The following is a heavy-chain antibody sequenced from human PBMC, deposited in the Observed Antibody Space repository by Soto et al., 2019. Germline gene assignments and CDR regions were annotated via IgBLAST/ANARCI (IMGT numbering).Heavy chain of an antibody. Sequence: SVKVSCKASGGTFSSYAISWVRQAPGQGLEWMGGIIPIFGTANYAQKFQGRVTITADESTSTAYMELSSLRSEDTAVYYCARIEADGYGRGYYYYGTDGWGQGTKVTVS. CDR2: IIPIFGTA. D-gene: IGHD5-18*01. CDR3: ARIEADGYGRGYYYYGTDG. CDR1: GGTFSSYA. V-gene: IGHV1-69*13. J-gene: IGHJ6*02.